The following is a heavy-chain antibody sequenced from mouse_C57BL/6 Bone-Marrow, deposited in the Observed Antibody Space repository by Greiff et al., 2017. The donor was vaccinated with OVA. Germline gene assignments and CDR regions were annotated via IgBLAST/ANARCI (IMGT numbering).Heavy chain of an antibody. CDR2: IDPENGDT. Sequence: VQLQQSGAELVRPGASVKLSCTASGFNIKDDYMHWVKQRPEQGLEWIGWIDPENGDTEYASKFQGKATITADTSSNTAYLQLSSLTSEDTAVYDCTGLHTPTAQVMDYWGQGTSVTVSS. J-gene: IGHJ4*01. CDR1: GFNIKDDY. V-gene: IGHV14-4*01. CDR3: TGLHTPTAQVMDY. D-gene: IGHD3-2*02.